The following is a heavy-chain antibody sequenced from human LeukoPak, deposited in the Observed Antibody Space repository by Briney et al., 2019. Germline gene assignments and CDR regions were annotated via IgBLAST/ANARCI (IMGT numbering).Heavy chain of an antibody. CDR3: ARLYRTVRGVIRKHNWFDP. D-gene: IGHD3-10*01. V-gene: IGHV4-34*01. CDR1: GGSFSDYH. CDR2: ITDRGST. J-gene: IGHJ5*02. Sequence: SETLSLTCAAYGGSFSDYHWSWIRQPPGKGLEWIGEITDRGSTTYNASLKSRVTISADTSKNQFSVKLHSVTAADTAVYYCARLYRTVRGVIRKHNWFDPWGQGTLVTVSS.